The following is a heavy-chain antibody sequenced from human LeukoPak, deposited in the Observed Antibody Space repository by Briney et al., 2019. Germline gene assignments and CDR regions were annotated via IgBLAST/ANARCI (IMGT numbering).Heavy chain of an antibody. D-gene: IGHD3-10*01. CDR2: IYYSGST. CDR1: GGSISSYY. CDR3: ARDYYLLRGLHWFDP. V-gene: IGHV4-59*12. Sequence: SETLSLTCTVSGGSISSYYWSWIRQPPGKGLEWIGIIYYSGSTFYNPSLKSRVTISVDTSNNQFSLKLSSVTAADTAVYYCARDYYLLRGLHWFDPWGQGTLVTVSS. J-gene: IGHJ5*02.